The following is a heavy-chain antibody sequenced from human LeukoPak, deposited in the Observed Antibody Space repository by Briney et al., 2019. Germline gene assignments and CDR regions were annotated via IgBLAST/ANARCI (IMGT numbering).Heavy chain of an antibody. CDR3: AREGVDTIFGVVGGVRYYMDV. CDR1: GFTFSSYS. V-gene: IGHV3-21*01. J-gene: IGHJ6*03. D-gene: IGHD3-3*01. CDR2: ISSSSSYI. Sequence: PGGSLRLSCAASGFTFSSYSMNWVRQAPGKGLEWVSSISSSSSYIYYADSVKGRFTISRDNAKNSLYLQMNSLRAEDTAVYYCAREGVDTIFGVVGGVRYYMDVWGKGTTVTVSS.